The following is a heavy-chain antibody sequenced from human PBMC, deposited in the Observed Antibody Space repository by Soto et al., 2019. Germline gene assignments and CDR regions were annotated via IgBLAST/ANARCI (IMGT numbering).Heavy chain of an antibody. V-gene: IGHV1-69*13. Sequence: SVKVSCKASGGTFSSYAISWVRQAPGQGLEWMGGIIPIFGTANYAQKFQGRVTITADESTSTAYMELSSLRSEDTAVYYCARAGITIFGVVIIATDYYGMDVWGQGTKVTVSS. CDR3: ARAGITIFGVVIIATDYYGMDV. J-gene: IGHJ6*01. CDR1: GGTFSSYA. D-gene: IGHD3-3*01. CDR2: IIPIFGTA.